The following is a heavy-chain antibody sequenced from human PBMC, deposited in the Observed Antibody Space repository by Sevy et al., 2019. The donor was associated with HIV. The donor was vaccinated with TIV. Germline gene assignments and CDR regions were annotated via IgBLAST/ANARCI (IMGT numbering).Heavy chain of an antibody. Sequence: GGSLRLSCAASGFTFSAYAMNWVRQAPGKGLEWVSAISGKGRNTHYTDSVEGRFTNSGDNSNNTLYRQMNSLRAEDTAVYYCAKTIDSGGGVVPAANYFYYGLDVWGQGTTVTVSS. D-gene: IGHD2-2*01. CDR2: ISGKGRNT. CDR3: AKTIDSGGGVVPAANYFYYGLDV. V-gene: IGHV3-23*01. J-gene: IGHJ6*02. CDR1: GFTFSAYA.